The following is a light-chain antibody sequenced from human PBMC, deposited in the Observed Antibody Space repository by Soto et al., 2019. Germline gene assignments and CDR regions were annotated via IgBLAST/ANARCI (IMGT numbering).Light chain of an antibody. V-gene: IGLV2-14*01. CDR2: EVT. Sequence: QSALTQPASVSGSPGQSITISCTGTSNDVGGYDYVSWYQQHPGKAPKFMIYEVTNRPSGVSHRFSGSKSGNTASLTISVLQAEDEADYYCSSYTKTSNYVFGNGTKVTV. CDR3: SSYTKTSNYV. CDR1: SNDVGGYDY. J-gene: IGLJ1*01.